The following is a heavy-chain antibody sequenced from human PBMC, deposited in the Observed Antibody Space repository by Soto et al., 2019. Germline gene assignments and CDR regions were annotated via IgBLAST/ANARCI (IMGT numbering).Heavy chain of an antibody. J-gene: IGHJ5*02. Sequence: QVQLQESGPGLVKPSETLSLTCTVSGGSISSYYWSWIRQPPGKGLEWIGYIYYSGSTNYNPSLKGRVTISVDTSKNQFSLKLSSVTAADTAVYYCARDSDYYGQDGSLAPWGQGTLVTVSS. CDR1: GGSISSYY. CDR2: IYYSGST. CDR3: ARDSDYYGQDGSLAP. D-gene: IGHD3-10*01. V-gene: IGHV4-59*01.